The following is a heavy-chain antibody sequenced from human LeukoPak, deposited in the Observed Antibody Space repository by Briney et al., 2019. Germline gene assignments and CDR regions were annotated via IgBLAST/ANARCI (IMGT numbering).Heavy chain of an antibody. CDR2: VWNDAINK. V-gene: IGHV3-33*01. CDR3: ARAITTYFDY. CDR1: GFTFANYG. Sequence: GTSLRLSCAASGFTFANYGMHWVRQAPGKGLEWVAVVWNDAINKYYVDSVRGRFTISRDNSKNTVYLQMNSLRAGDSAVYYCARAITTYFDYWGQGTLVTVSS. J-gene: IGHJ4*02. D-gene: IGHD3-22*01.